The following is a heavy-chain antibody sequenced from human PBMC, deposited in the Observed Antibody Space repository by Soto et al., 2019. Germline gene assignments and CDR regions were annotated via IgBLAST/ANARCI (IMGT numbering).Heavy chain of an antibody. CDR3: ARGDYYDSSGYYDY. CDR2: INHSGST. CDR1: GGSFSGYY. J-gene: IGHJ4*02. Sequence: SETLSLTCAVYGGSFSGYYWSWIRQPPGKGLEWIGEINHSGSTNYNPSLKSRVTISVDTSKNQFSLKLSSVTAADTAVYYCARGDYYDSSGYYDYWGQGTLVTVSS. D-gene: IGHD3-22*01. V-gene: IGHV4-34*01.